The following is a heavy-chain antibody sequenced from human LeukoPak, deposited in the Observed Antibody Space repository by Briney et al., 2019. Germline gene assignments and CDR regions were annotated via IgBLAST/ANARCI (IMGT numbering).Heavy chain of an antibody. CDR1: GYSISSGYY. CDR3: ARGPGYCSSTSCFYYYYYYMDV. Sequence: SETLSLTCTVSGYSISSGYYWGWIRQPPGKGLEWIGSIYHSGSTYYNPSLKSRVTISVDTSKNQFSLKLSSVTAADTAVYYCARGPGYCSSTSCFYYYYYYMDVWGKGTTVTVSS. J-gene: IGHJ6*03. V-gene: IGHV4-38-2*02. CDR2: IYHSGST. D-gene: IGHD2-2*01.